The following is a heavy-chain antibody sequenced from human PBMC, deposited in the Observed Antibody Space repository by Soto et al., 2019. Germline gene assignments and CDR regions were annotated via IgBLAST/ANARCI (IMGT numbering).Heavy chain of an antibody. CDR2: ISVYNGNT. Sequence: ASVKVSCKASGYTFTGYYMHWVRQAPGQGLEWMGWISVYNGNTNYAQKLQGRVTMTTDTSTSTAYMELRSLRSDDTAVYYCASGWFGEFVYYFDYWGLG. CDR1: GYTFTGYY. CDR3: ASGWFGEFVYYFDY. D-gene: IGHD3-10*01. V-gene: IGHV1-18*04. J-gene: IGHJ4*02.